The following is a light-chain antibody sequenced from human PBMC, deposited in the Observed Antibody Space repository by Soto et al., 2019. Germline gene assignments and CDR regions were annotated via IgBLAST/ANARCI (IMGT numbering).Light chain of an antibody. CDR3: QQSYTTPIT. CDR1: QSISGW. J-gene: IGKJ5*01. V-gene: IGKV1-39*01. Sequence: DIQMAQSPSTLSASVGDRVTITCRASQSISGWLAWYKQKPGKAPNLLVYAASSLQSGVPSRFTGSGSGTDFTLTISSLQPEDFATYFCQQSYTTPITFGQGTRLEI. CDR2: AAS.